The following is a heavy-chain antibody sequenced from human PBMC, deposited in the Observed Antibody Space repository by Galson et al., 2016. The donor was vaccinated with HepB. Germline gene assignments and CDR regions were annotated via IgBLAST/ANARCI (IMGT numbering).Heavy chain of an antibody. CDR2: INPTGVTT. CDR1: GYTFTNYY. Sequence: SVKVSCKASGYTFTNYYIHWVRQAPGQGLEWMGIINPTGVTTPYAQKFQGRVTMTSDTSTSTVYMELSSLRSADTAVYYCARGADSGYDLGDYWGQGTLVTVSS. J-gene: IGHJ4*02. CDR3: ARGADSGYDLGDY. V-gene: IGHV1-46*01. D-gene: IGHD5-12*01.